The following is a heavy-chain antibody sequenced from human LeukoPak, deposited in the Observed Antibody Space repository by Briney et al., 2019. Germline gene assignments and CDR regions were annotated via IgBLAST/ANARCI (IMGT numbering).Heavy chain of an antibody. Sequence: GGSLRLSCAASGFTFSSYGMHWVRQAPGKGLEWVAVISYDGNNRYYADSVKGRFTISRYNSKNTLYLQMNSLRAEDTAVYYCAKGKGEVIGAFDIWGQGTMVTVSS. CDR2: ISYDGNNR. D-gene: IGHD3-16*01. J-gene: IGHJ3*02. V-gene: IGHV3-30*18. CDR3: AKGKGEVIGAFDI. CDR1: GFTFSSYG.